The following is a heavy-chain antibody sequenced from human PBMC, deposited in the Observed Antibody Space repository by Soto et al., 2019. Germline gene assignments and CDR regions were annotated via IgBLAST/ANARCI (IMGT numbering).Heavy chain of an antibody. J-gene: IGHJ4*02. Sequence: SETLSLTCTVSGGSISSSSYYWGWIRQPPGKGLEWIGSIYYSGSTYYNPSLKSRVTISVDTSKNQFSLKLSSVTAADTSLYYCASPLSGDNFDYWGQGTLVTVSS. V-gene: IGHV4-39*07. CDR1: GGSISSSSYY. D-gene: IGHD7-27*01. CDR3: ASPLSGDNFDY. CDR2: IYYSGST.